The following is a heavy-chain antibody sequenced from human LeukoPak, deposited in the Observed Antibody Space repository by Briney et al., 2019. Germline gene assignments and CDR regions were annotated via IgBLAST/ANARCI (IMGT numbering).Heavy chain of an antibody. CDR2: MRYDGSNK. D-gene: IGHD2-21*01. CDR3: AKGRGEHVEGYYYYYMDV. J-gene: IGHJ6*03. Sequence: PGGSLRLSCAASGFTFSSYGMHWVRQAPGKGLEWVAFMRYDGSNKYYADSVKGRFSISRDNYENTLYFQMNSLRAEDTAVYYCAKGRGEHVEGYYYYYMDVWGQGTTVIVSS. V-gene: IGHV3-30*02. CDR1: GFTFSSYG.